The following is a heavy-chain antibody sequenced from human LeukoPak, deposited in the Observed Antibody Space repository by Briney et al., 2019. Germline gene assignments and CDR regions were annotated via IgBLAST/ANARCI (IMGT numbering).Heavy chain of an antibody. D-gene: IGHD6-13*01. CDR1: GASISSYH. J-gene: IGHJ5*02. V-gene: IGHV4-4*07. Sequence: PSETLSLTCSVSGASISSYHWSWIRQPAGKGLEWIGRIYTSGRTNYNPSLNSRVTMSVDTSKNQFSLKLNSVTAADTAVYYCARDTRIAAAGAYNWFDPWGQGTLVTVSS. CDR2: IYTSGRT. CDR3: ARDTRIAAAGAYNWFDP.